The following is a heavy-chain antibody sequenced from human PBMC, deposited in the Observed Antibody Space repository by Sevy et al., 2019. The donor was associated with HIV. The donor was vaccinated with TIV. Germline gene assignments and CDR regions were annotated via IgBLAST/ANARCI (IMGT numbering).Heavy chain of an antibody. Sequence: ASVKVSCKASGYTFTGYYMHWVRQAPGQGLEWMGWINPNGGGTNYAQKFQGRVTMTRDTSISTAYMELSRLRSDDTAVYYCASVSIAAAGMGVDYWGQGTLVTVSS. CDR3: ASVSIAAAGMGVDY. V-gene: IGHV1-2*02. CDR2: INPNGGGT. CDR1: GYTFTGYY. J-gene: IGHJ4*02. D-gene: IGHD6-13*01.